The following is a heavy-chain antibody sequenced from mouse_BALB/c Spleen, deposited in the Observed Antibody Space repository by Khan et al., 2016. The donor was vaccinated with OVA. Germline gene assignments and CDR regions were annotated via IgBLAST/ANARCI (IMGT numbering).Heavy chain of an antibody. CDR3: ARGSGTSYGLDY. CDR1: DYTFTSYW. CDR2: TLHGSSNN. J-gene: IGHJ4*01. V-gene: IGHV1-9*01. D-gene: IGHD2-14*01. Sequence: QVQLQESGAELVKPGASVKLSCTATDYTFTSYWIHWVKQRSGHGLEWMGGTLHGSSNNNYNEKIKGMATITADTSYNNASMHLSSLTSEDSAVYYCARGSGTSYGLDYWGQGTSVTVSS.